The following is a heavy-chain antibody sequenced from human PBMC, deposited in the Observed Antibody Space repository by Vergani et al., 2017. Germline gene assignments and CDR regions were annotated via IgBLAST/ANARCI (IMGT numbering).Heavy chain of an antibody. J-gene: IGHJ4*02. V-gene: IGHV5-51*01. CDR1: RYSFTNYW. Sequence: EVQLVQSGAEVKKPGESLKISCQISRYSFTNYWIGWVRQMPGKGLEWMGIIHPADPDTRYSPSFQGQVTISVDKSISTAYLQRSSLRASDSAMYYCARLYGRDSSGSKYFDYWGQGTLVTVSS. CDR2: IHPADPDT. CDR3: ARLYGRDSSGSKYFDY. D-gene: IGHD3-22*01.